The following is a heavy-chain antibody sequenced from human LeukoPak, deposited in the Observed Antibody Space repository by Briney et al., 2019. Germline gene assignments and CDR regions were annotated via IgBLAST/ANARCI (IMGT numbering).Heavy chain of an antibody. D-gene: IGHD6-19*01. CDR3: ARVRGSGWRNGDAFDI. J-gene: IGHJ3*02. V-gene: IGHV1-69*13. CDR1: GGTSSSYA. CDR2: IIPIFGTA. Sequence: GASVKVSCKASGGTSSSYAISWVRQAPGQGLEWMGGIIPIFGTANYAQKFQGRVTITADESTSTAYMELSSLRSEDTAVYYCARVRGSGWRNGDAFDIWGQGTMVTVSS.